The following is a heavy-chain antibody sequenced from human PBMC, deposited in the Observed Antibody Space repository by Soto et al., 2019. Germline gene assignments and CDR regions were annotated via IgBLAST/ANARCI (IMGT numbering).Heavy chain of an antibody. CDR3: ARDRNYYDSSGSFDY. CDR2: ISSSSSYI. D-gene: IGHD3-22*01. Sequence: GSLRLSCAASGFTFSSYSMNWVRQSPGKGLEWVSSISSSSSYIYYADSVKGRFTISRDNAKNSLYLQMNSLRAEDTAVYYCARDRNYYDSSGSFDYWGQGTLVTVSS. V-gene: IGHV3-21*01. J-gene: IGHJ4*02. CDR1: GFTFSSYS.